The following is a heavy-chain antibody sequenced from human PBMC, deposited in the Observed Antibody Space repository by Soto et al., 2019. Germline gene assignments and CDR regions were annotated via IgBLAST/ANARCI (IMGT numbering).Heavy chain of an antibody. CDR2: IFSNDEK. D-gene: IGHD3-16*02. CDR1: GFSLSNASMG. J-gene: IGHJ3*02. CDR3: ARMMWDYIWGSYRDSFYI. V-gene: IGHV2-26*01. Sequence: QVTLKESGPVLVKPTETLTLTCTVSGFSLSNASMGVSWIRQPPGKALEWLAHIFSNDEKSYSTSLKSRLTISKDTSKSQVGLTMTNMDPVDTATYYCARMMWDYIWGSYRDSFYIWGQGTMFTVSS.